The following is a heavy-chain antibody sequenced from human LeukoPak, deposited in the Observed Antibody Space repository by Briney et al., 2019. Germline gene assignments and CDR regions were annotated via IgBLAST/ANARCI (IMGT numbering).Heavy chain of an antibody. CDR3: ARDPRIAVAGKYFDY. Sequence: ASVKVSCKASGYTFTVYYMHWVRQAPGQGLEWMGRINPNSGGTNYAQKFQGRVTMTRDTSISTAYMELSRLRSDDTAVYCCARDPRIAVAGKYFDYWGQGTLVTVSS. J-gene: IGHJ4*02. D-gene: IGHD6-19*01. V-gene: IGHV1-2*06. CDR2: INPNSGGT. CDR1: GYTFTVYY.